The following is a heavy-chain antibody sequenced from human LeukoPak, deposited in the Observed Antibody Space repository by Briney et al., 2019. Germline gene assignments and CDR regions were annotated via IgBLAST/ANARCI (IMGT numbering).Heavy chain of an antibody. D-gene: IGHD3-22*01. V-gene: IGHV1-69*04. CDR2: IIPILGIA. CDR1: GYTFTSYG. J-gene: IGHJ4*02. Sequence: ASVKVSCKASGYTFTSYGISWVRQAPGQGLEWMGRIIPILGIANYAQKFQGRVTITADKSTSTAYMELSSLRSEDTAVYYCATPYYYDSSGYYPRDYWGQGTLVTVSS. CDR3: ATPYYYDSSGYYPRDY.